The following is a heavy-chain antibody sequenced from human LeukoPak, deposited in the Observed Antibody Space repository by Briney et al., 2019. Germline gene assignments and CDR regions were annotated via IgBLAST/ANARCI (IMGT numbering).Heavy chain of an antibody. Sequence: SETLSLTCTVSGGSISSYYWSSIRQPPGKGLEWIGYIYYSGSTNYNPSLKSRVTMSVDMSKNQFSLKLSSVTAADTAVYYCARGGGVVVTAAHFDYWGRGTLVTVSS. CDR1: GGSISSYY. CDR3: ARGGGVVVTAAHFDY. D-gene: IGHD2-21*02. V-gene: IGHV4-59*01. CDR2: IYYSGST. J-gene: IGHJ4*02.